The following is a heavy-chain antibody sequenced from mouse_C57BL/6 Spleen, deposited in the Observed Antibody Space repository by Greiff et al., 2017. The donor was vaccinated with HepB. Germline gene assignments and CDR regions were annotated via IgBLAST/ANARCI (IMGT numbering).Heavy chain of an antibody. CDR1: GYAFSSSW. D-gene: IGHD1-2*01. CDR2: IYPGDGDT. V-gene: IGHV1-82*01. Sequence: QVQLQQSGPELVKPGASVKISCKASGYAFSSSWMNWVKQRPGKGLEWIGRIYPGDGDTNYNGKFKGKATLTADKSSSTAYMQLSSLTSEDSAVYFGARRTTASAMDYWGQGTSVTVSS. J-gene: IGHJ4*01. CDR3: ARRTTASAMDY.